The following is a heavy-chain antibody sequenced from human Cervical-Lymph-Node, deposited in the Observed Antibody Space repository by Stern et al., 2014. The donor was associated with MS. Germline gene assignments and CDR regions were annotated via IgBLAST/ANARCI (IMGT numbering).Heavy chain of an antibody. CDR3: ARAGYDVNGLSDY. J-gene: IGHJ4*02. V-gene: IGHV1-18*01. CDR1: AYNFTNYG. D-gene: IGHD5-12*01. Sequence: QDQLVQSGAEVKKPGASVKVSCKTSAYNFTNYGVTWVRRAPGQGLEWMGWISGYNGNTKYEQKFQGRVAMTTDTSTKTAYMELRSLRSSDTAVYYCARAGYDVNGLSDYWGQGTLVTVSS. CDR2: ISGYNGNT.